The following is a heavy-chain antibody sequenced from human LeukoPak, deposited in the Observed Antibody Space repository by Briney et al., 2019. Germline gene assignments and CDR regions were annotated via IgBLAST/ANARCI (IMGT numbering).Heavy chain of an antibody. J-gene: IGHJ3*02. CDR3: ARAPAGTSARDAFDI. Sequence: SETLSLTCAVYGGSFSGYYWSWIRQPPGKGLEWIGEINHSGSTNYNPSLKSRVTISVDTSKSQFSLKLSSVTAADTAVYYCARAPAGTSARDAFDIWGQGTMVTVSS. CDR2: INHSGST. D-gene: IGHD2-2*01. CDR1: GGSFSGYY. V-gene: IGHV4-34*01.